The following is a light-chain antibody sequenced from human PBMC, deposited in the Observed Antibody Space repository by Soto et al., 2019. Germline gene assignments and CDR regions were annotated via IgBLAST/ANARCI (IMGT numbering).Light chain of an antibody. CDR2: DAS. CDR3: PQPRNSPTP. J-gene: IGKJ1*01. V-gene: IGKV3-11*01. CDR1: QSVSSF. Sequence: LTQARATLALTPGEEAGVCCMASQSVSSFLAWYQQKPGQAPRLLIYDASHRATGIPARFSGSVSGTDSNLTIRRLEPADFAVYPCPQPRNSPTPFAQGTKVDIK.